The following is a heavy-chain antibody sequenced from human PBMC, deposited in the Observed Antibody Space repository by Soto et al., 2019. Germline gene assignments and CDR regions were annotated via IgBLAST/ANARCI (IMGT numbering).Heavy chain of an antibody. D-gene: IGHD7-27*01. V-gene: IGHV4-34*01. J-gene: IGHJ3*02. Sequence: QVQLQQWGAGLLKPSETLSLTCAVYGGSFSGYYWSWIRQPPGKGLEWIGEINHSGSTNYNPSLKSRVTISVDTSKNQFSLKLSSVTAADTAVYYCARFLTGDFTPGAFDIWGQGTMVTVSS. CDR3: ARFLTGDFTPGAFDI. CDR1: GGSFSGYY. CDR2: INHSGST.